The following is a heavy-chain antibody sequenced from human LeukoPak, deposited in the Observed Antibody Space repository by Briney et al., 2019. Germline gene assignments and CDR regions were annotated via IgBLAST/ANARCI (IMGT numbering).Heavy chain of an antibody. V-gene: IGHV3-30*02. J-gene: IGHJ5*02. D-gene: IGHD3-22*01. CDR3: ARSRTNYYDSSGLDP. CDR2: IRYDGSNK. CDR1: GFTFSSYG. Sequence: GSLRLSCAASGFTFSSYGMHWVRQAPGKGLEWVAFIRYDGSNKYYADSVKGRFTISRDNSKNTLYLQMNSLRAEDTAVYYCARSRTNYYDSSGLDPWGQGTLVTVSS.